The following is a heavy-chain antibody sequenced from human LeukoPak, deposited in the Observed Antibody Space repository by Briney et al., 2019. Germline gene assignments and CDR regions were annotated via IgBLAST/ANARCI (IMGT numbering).Heavy chain of an antibody. CDR1: GYTFTSYG. Sequence: ASVNVSCKASGYTFTSYGISWVRQAPGQGLEWMGWISAYNGDTHYAQKLQGRLTMTTDTSTSTAYMEPRSLRSDDTAVYCCARGQAMVRGVIIAGDAFDIWGEGTMVTVSS. D-gene: IGHD3-10*01. CDR3: ARGQAMVRGVIIAGDAFDI. V-gene: IGHV1-18*01. J-gene: IGHJ3*02. CDR2: ISAYNGDT.